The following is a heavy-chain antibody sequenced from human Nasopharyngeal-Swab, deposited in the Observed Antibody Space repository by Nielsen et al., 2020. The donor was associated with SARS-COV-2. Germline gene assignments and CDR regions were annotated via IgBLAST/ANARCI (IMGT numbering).Heavy chain of an antibody. D-gene: IGHD5-18*01. Sequence: GESLKISCAASGFTFSSYTMNWVRQAPGKGLEWVSTIGGSTGNTYYAASVKGRFTISRDNSKSTLYLQMNSLSAEDTAVYYCAKRYADTYGYPASFFDYWGPGTLVTVSS. V-gene: IGHV3-23*01. J-gene: IGHJ4*02. CDR2: IGGSTGNT. CDR1: GFTFSSYT. CDR3: AKRYADTYGYPASFFDY.